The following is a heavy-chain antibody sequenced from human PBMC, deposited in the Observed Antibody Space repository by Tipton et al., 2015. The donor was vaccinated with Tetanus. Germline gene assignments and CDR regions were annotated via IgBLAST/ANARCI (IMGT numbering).Heavy chain of an antibody. CDR1: GGSFSGYF. D-gene: IGHD4-17*01. CDR2: IDHSGST. J-gene: IGHJ4*02. V-gene: IGHV4-34*01. Sequence: TLSLTCAVFGGSFSGYFWNWIRQPPGKGLEWIGEIDHSGSTSYNPSLKSRVTISVDTSKNQFSLNLRSVTAADTAVYYCARWGTVTTKNPYWGQGTLVTVSS. CDR3: ARWGTVTTKNPY.